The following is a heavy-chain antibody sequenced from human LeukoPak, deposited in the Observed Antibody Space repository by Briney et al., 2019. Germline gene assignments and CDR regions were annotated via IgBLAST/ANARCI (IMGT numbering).Heavy chain of an antibody. CDR3: ARGGYYDILTGYYRRHPSPEGDLDY. Sequence: ASVKVSCKASGYTFTSYYMHWVRQAPGQGLEWMGIINPSGGSTSYAQKFQGRVTMTRDTSTSTVYMELSSLRSEDTAVYYCARGGYYDILTGYYRRHPSPEGDLDYWGQGTLVTVSS. J-gene: IGHJ4*02. CDR2: INPSGGST. CDR1: GYTFTSYY. V-gene: IGHV1-46*01. D-gene: IGHD3-9*01.